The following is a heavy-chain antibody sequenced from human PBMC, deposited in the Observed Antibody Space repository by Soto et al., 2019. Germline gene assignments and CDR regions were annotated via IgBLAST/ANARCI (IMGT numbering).Heavy chain of an antibody. CDR3: ARLKRWLQRAYYYYYGMDV. CDR1: GGSFSGYY. J-gene: IGHJ6*02. V-gene: IGHV4-34*01. Sequence: SETLSLTCAVYGGSFSGYYWSWIRQPPGKGLEWIGEINHSGSTNYNPALKSRVTISVDTSKNQFSLKLSSVTAADTAVYYCARLKRWLQRAYYYYYGMDVWGQGTTVTVTS. D-gene: IGHD5-12*01. CDR2: INHSGST.